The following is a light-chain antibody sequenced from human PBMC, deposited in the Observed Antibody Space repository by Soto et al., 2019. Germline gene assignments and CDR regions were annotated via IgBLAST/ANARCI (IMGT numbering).Light chain of an antibody. CDR2: AAS. Sequence: DIQMTHSPSTLSASVGDIVTITCRASQSVSNWLAWYQQKPGKAPKLLIYAASSLQSGVPSRFSGSGSGTDFTLTISSLQPEDFATYYCQQSYSTPRTLGQGTRLEIK. V-gene: IGKV1-39*01. J-gene: IGKJ5*01. CDR3: QQSYSTPRT. CDR1: QSVSNW.